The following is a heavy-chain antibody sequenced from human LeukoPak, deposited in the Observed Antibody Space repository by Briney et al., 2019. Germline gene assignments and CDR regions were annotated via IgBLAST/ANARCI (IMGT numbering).Heavy chain of an antibody. CDR1: GGSISSYY. D-gene: IGHD6-19*01. J-gene: IGHJ5*02. Sequence: SETLSLTCTVSGGSISSYYWNWIRQPAGKGLEWIGRIYTSGSTNYNPSLKSRVTMSVDTSKNQFSLKLSSVTAADTAVYYCARESSSSGWGFFGPWGQGTLVTVSS. V-gene: IGHV4-4*07. CDR2: IYTSGST. CDR3: ARESSSSGWGFFGP.